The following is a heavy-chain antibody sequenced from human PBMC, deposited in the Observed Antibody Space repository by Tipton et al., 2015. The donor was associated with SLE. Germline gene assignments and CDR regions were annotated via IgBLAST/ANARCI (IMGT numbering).Heavy chain of an antibody. V-gene: IGHV3-9*01. J-gene: IGHJ6*02. D-gene: IGHD3-10*01. CDR3: AKEISGGPGPYYYGMDV. Sequence: SLRLSCEASGFNFDDYAMHWVRQVPGKGLEWVSGISWNSNYIDYADSVKGRFTISRDNAKNSLFLQMNSLRVEDTALYYCAKEISGGPGPYYYGMDVWGQGTTVTVSS. CDR2: ISWNSNYI. CDR1: GFNFDDYA.